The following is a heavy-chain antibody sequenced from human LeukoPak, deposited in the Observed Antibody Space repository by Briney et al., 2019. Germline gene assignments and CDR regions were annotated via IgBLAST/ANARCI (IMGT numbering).Heavy chain of an antibody. J-gene: IGHJ3*02. CDR3: ARDPRNYGAFDI. V-gene: IGHV3-66*01. D-gene: IGHD4-11*01. CDR2: IYSGGST. Sequence: GGSLRLSCAASGFTVSSNYMSWVRQAPGKGLEWVSVIYSGGSTYYADSVKGRFTISRDNSKNTLYLQMDSLRAEDTAVYYCARDPRNYGAFDIWGQGTMVTVSS. CDR1: GFTVSSNY.